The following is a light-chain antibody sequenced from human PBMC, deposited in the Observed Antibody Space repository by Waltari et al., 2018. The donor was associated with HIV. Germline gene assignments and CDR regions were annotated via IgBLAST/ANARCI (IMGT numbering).Light chain of an antibody. CDR2: GGS. Sequence: DIEMTQSPSHLSASVGDRVSITCRASQSIINYLNWYQQKPGRAPQVLIYGGSFRQGRVPSRFSASVSVTDFTLTISGLQPEDFATYYCQQTYSLPLTFGPVTKLDLK. CDR3: QQTYSLPLT. CDR1: QSIINY. J-gene: IGKJ3*01. V-gene: IGKV1-39*01.